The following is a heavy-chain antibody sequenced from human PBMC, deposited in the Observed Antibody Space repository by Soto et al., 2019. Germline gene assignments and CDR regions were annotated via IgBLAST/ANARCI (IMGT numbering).Heavy chain of an antibody. D-gene: IGHD4-17*01. CDR2: IYYSGST. Sequence: QVQLQESGPGLVKPSQTLSLTCTVSGGSISSGGYYWSWIRQHPGKGLEWIGYIYYSGSTYYNPSLKIRVTIPVDTSKNQFSLKLSSVTAADTAVYYCARTGFYGDSVYDFDYWGQGTLVTVSS. J-gene: IGHJ4*02. CDR3: ARTGFYGDSVYDFDY. V-gene: IGHV4-31*03. CDR1: GGSISSGGYY.